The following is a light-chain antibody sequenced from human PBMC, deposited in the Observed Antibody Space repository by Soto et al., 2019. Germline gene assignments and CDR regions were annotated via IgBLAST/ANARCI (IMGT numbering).Light chain of an antibody. V-gene: IGLV2-8*01. CDR3: KSYAGSNTYV. J-gene: IGLJ1*01. CDR1: TNDIGVYDF. Sequence: QSAMTQPPSASGSPGQSVTISCTGTTNDIGVYDFVSWYQHHPGKAPRLIIYEVVQRPSGVPDRFSGSKSGNTASLTVSGLQAADEADYFCKSYAGSNTYVVGSGTTLTVL. CDR2: EVV.